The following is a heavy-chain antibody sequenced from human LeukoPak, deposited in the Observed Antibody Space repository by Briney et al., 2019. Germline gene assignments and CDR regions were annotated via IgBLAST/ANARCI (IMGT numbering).Heavy chain of an antibody. D-gene: IGHD4-23*01. CDR3: ARHGDYGGNSIDY. CDR2: ICYSGST. J-gene: IGHJ4*02. CDR1: GGSISSYY. V-gene: IGHV4-59*08. Sequence: SETLSLTCTVSGGSISSYYWSWLRQPPGKGLEWIGYICYSGSTNYNPSLKSRVTISVDTSKNHFSLKLSSVTAADTAVYYCARHGDYGGNSIDYWGQGTLVTVSS.